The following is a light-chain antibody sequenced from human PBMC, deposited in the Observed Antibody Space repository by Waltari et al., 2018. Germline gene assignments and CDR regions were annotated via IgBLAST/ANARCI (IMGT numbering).Light chain of an antibody. J-gene: IGKJ2*01. CDR2: WAS. V-gene: IGKV4-1*01. Sequence: DIVMTQSPDSLAVSLGERATINCKSSQSVLYSSNNKNYLAWYQQKPGQPPKLGIYWASTRESGLPDRFSGSGSGTDFTLTISSLQAEDVAVYYCQQDYSIPYTFGQGTKLEIK. CDR3: QQDYSIPYT. CDR1: QSVLYSSNNKNY.